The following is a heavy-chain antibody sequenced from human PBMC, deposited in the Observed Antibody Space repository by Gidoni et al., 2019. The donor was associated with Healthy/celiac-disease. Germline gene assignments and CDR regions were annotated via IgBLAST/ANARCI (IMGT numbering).Heavy chain of an antibody. CDR1: GGSISSGSYY. CDR3: AREPDYDMLTGYPRNDAFDI. CDR2: IYTSGST. J-gene: IGHJ3*02. Sequence: QVQLQESGPGLVKPSQTLSLTCTVSGGSISSGSYYWSWIRQPAGKGLEWIGRIYTSGSTNYNPPLKSRVTISVDTSKDQFSLKLSSVTAADTAVYYCAREPDYDMLTGYPRNDAFDIWGQGTMVTVSS. V-gene: IGHV4-61*02. D-gene: IGHD3-9*01.